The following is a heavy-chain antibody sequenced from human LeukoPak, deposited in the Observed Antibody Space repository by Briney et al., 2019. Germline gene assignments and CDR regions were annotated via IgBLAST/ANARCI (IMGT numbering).Heavy chain of an antibody. J-gene: IGHJ6*02. D-gene: IGHD3-10*01. CDR3: ARRGTYYYGSGSYLPGSYAMDV. CDR2: IYPGDSDT. CDR1: GYSFTSYW. Sequence: GESLKISCKGSGYSFTSYWIVWVRQMPGEGLEWMGIIYPGDSDTRYSPSFQGQVTISADKSISTAYLQWSSLKASDTAMYYCARRGTYYYGSGSYLPGSYAMDVWGQGTTVTVAS. V-gene: IGHV5-51*01.